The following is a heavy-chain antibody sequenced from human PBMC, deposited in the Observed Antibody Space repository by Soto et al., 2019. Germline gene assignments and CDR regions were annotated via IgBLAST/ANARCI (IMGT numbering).Heavy chain of an antibody. D-gene: IGHD2-15*01. CDR3: ARDCSGGSCYPGMDV. CDR1: VFNFNSYT. J-gene: IGHJ6*02. Sequence: PWWSLRLSCSASVFNFNSYTINWCRQAPGKRLEWLSSISSSGYIFSTDSVRGRFTISRDNARNSVYLQINSLRAEDTAVYFCARDCSGGSCYPGMDVWGQGTTVTVSS. V-gene: IGHV3-21*01. CDR2: ISSSGYI.